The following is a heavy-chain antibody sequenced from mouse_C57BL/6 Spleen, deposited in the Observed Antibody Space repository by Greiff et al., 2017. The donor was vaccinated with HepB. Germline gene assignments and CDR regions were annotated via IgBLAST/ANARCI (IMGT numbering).Heavy chain of an antibody. Sequence: VQLQQSGPELVKPGASVKISCKASGYAFSSSWMNWVKQRPGKGLEWIGRIYPGDGDTNYNGKFKGKATLTADKSSSTAYMQLSSLTSEDSAVYFCARPELGRTFFAYWGQGTLVTVSA. CDR1: GYAFSSSW. V-gene: IGHV1-82*01. D-gene: IGHD4-1*01. J-gene: IGHJ3*01. CDR2: IYPGDGDT. CDR3: ARPELGRTFFAY.